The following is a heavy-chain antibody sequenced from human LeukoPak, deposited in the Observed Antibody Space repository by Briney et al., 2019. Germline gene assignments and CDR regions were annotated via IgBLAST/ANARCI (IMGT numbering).Heavy chain of an antibody. D-gene: IGHD2-15*01. V-gene: IGHV3-33*01. CDR3: ARGVVVVAAGAFDI. Sequence: TGGSLRLSCAASGFTFSSYGMHWVRQAPGKGLEWVAVIWYDGSNKYYADSVKGRFTISRDNSKNTLYLQMNSLRAEDTAVYYCARGVVVVAAGAFDIWGQGTMVTVSS. CDR2: IWYDGSNK. J-gene: IGHJ3*02. CDR1: GFTFSSYG.